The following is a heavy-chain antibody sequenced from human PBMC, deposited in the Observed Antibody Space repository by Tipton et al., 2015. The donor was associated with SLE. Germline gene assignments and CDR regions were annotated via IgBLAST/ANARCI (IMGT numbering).Heavy chain of an antibody. V-gene: IGHV4-39*02. CDR3: ARLGYSGYVFDY. CDR2: ASYSGST. Sequence: LRLSCTVSGGSISSRNYYWGWIRQPPGKGLEWIGSASYSGSTYYNPSLKSRLTISVDTSKNHFSLNLSSVTAADTAVYYCARLGYSGYVFDYWGQGTLVTVSS. CDR1: GGSISSRNYY. J-gene: IGHJ4*02. D-gene: IGHD5-12*01.